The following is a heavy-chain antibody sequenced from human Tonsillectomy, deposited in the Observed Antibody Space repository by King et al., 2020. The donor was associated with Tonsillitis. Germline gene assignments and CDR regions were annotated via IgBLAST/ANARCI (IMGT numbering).Heavy chain of an antibody. CDR1: GFTFSSYS. J-gene: IGHJ3*02. D-gene: IGHD3-3*01. CDR3: ARSSRITIFGVVRAAFDI. V-gene: IGHV3-48*01. Sequence: VQLVESGGGLVQPGGSLRLSCAASGFTFSSYSMNWVRQAPGKGLEWVSYISSSSSTIYYADSVKGRFTISRDNAKNSLYLQMNSLRAEDTAVYYCARSSRITIFGVVRAAFDIWGQGTMVTVSS. CDR2: ISSSSSTI.